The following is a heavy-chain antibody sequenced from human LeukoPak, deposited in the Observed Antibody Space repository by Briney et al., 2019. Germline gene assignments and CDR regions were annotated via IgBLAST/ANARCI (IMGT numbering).Heavy chain of an antibody. J-gene: IGHJ4*02. D-gene: IGHD4-23*01. Sequence: SETLSLTCTASGGSISSHYWSWIRQPPGKGLEWIGYIHYRGSTNYSPSLKSRVTISVDTSKNQFSLRLSSVTAADTAVYYCARWADYGGNLNYFDYWGQGTLVTVSS. CDR2: IHYRGST. CDR3: ARWADYGGNLNYFDY. V-gene: IGHV4-59*11. CDR1: GGSISSHY.